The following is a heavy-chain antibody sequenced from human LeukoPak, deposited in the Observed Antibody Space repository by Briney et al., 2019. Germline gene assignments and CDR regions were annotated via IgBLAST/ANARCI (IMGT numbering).Heavy chain of an antibody. CDR2: IYYSGST. J-gene: IGHJ3*02. V-gene: IGHV4-4*02. CDR3: ARALGAFDI. CDR1: GGSISSSNW. Sequence: SETLSLTCAVSGGSISSSNWWSWVRQPPGKGLEWIGYIYYSGSTNYNPSLKSRVTISVDTSKNQFSLKLSSVTAADTAVYYCARALGAFDIWGQGTMVTVSS.